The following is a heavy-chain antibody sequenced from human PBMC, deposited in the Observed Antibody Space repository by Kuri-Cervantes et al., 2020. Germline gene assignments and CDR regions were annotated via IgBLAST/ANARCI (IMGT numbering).Heavy chain of an antibody. D-gene: IGHD2-2*01. V-gene: IGHV3-11*01. CDR2: ISSSGSTI. CDR3: ARVGGYCSSTSCYGYYMDV. J-gene: IGHJ6*03. Sequence: GGSLRLSCAASGFTFSDYYMSWIRQAPGKGLEWVSYISSSGSTIYYADSVKGRFTISRDNAKNSLYLQMNSLRAEDTAVYFCARVGGYCSSTSCYGYYMDVWGKGTTVTVSS. CDR1: GFTFSDYY.